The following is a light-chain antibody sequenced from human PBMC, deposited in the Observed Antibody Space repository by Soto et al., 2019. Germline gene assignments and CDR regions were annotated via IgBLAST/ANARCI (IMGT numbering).Light chain of an antibody. V-gene: IGKV3-11*01. Sequence: IVLTQSPATLSLSPGERATLSYRASQSVSSYLAWYQQKPGQAPRLLIYGASNRVTGIPDRFSGSGSGTDFTLTISSLQPEDVATYYCQKYISAPWTFGQGTKVDI. J-gene: IGKJ1*01. CDR3: QKYISAPWT. CDR2: GAS. CDR1: QSVSSY.